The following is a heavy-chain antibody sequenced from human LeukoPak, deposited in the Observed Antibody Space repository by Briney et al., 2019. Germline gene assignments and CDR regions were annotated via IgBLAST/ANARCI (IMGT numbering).Heavy chain of an antibody. CDR1: GFTFSRYW. J-gene: IGHJ3*02. CDR3: ARNLRLHTPRTFDI. D-gene: IGHD5-24*01. V-gene: IGHV3-7*05. CDR2: INEDGSDK. Sequence: GGSLRLSCAASGFTFSRYWMNWVCQAPGQGLEWVANINEDGSDKYYVDSVKGRFTISRDNAKNSVYLQMNGLRAEDTAMYYCARNLRLHTPRTFDIWGQGTMVTVSS.